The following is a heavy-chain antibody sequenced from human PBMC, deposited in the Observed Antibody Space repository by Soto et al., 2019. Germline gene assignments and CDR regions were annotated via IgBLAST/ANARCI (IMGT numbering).Heavy chain of an antibody. J-gene: IGHJ6*02. Sequence: GGSLRLSCAASGFTFSSYGMHWVRQAPGKGLEWVAVISYDGSNKYYADSVKGRFTISRDNSKNTLYLQMNSLRAEDTAVYYCDKVGADTAPYYYYGMDVWGQGTTVTVSS. CDR3: DKVGADTAPYYYYGMDV. V-gene: IGHV3-30*18. D-gene: IGHD5-18*01. CDR2: ISYDGSNK. CDR1: GFTFSSYG.